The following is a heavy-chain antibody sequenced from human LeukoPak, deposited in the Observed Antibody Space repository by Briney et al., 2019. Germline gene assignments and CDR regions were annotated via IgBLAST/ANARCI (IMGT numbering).Heavy chain of an antibody. CDR2: IYYSGST. J-gene: IGHJ5*02. D-gene: IGHD4-23*01. CDR1: GGSISSSSYY. Sequence: SETPSLTCTVSGGSISSSSYYWGWIRQPPGKGLEWIGSIYYSGSTYYNPSLKSRVTISVDTSKNQFSLKLSSVTAADTAVYYCARQRTTVVTWGRSRGFDPWGQGTLVTASS. CDR3: ARQRTTVVTWGRSRGFDP. V-gene: IGHV4-39*01.